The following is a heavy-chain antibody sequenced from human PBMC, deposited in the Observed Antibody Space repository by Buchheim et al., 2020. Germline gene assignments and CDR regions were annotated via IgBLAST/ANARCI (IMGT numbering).Heavy chain of an antibody. CDR2: ISSSSSYI. CDR1: GFTFSSYS. V-gene: IGHV3-21*01. J-gene: IGHJ3*02. CDR3: ARGELRYFDWLPSHDAFDI. Sequence: EVQLVESGGGLVKPGGSLRLSCAASGFTFSSYSMNWVRQAPGKGLEWVSSISSSSSYIYYADSVKGRFTISRDNAKNSLYLQMNSLRAEDTAVYYCARGELRYFDWLPSHDAFDIWGQGT. D-gene: IGHD3-9*01.